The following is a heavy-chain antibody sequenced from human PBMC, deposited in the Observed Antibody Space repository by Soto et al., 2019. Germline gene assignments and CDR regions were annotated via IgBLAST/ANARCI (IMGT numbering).Heavy chain of an antibody. Sequence: GGSLRLSCAASGFTFSSYWMSWVRQAPGKGLEWVANIKQDGSEKYYVDSVKGRFTISRDNAKNSLYLQMNSLRAEDTAVYYCARVCGGSYRCAFDIWGQGTMVTVS. CDR3: ARVCGGSYRCAFDI. CDR1: GFTFSSYW. V-gene: IGHV3-7*01. D-gene: IGHD1-26*01. CDR2: IKQDGSEK. J-gene: IGHJ3*02.